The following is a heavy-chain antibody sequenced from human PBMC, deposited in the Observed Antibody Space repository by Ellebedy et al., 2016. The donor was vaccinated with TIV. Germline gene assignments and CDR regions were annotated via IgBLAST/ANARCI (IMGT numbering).Heavy chain of an antibody. V-gene: IGHV1-2*02. CDR1: GYTFTGYY. D-gene: IGHD1-26*01. Sequence: ASVKVSCXASGYTFTGYYMHWVRQAPGQGLEWMGWINPNSGGTNYAQKFQGRVTMTRDTSISTAYMELSRLRSDDTAVYYCAREGGGSYGGKHFDYWGQGTLVTVSS. CDR3: AREGGGSYGGKHFDY. CDR2: INPNSGGT. J-gene: IGHJ4*02.